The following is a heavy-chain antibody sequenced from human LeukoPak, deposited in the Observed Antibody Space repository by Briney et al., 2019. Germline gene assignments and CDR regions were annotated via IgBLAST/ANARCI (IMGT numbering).Heavy chain of an antibody. CDR2: INHSGST. CDR3: ARGGDYSSSWQVDY. CDR1: GGSFSGYY. J-gene: IGHJ4*02. V-gene: IGHV4-34*01. D-gene: IGHD6-13*01. Sequence: SETLSLTCAVYGGSFSGYYWSWIRQPPGKGLEWIGEINHSGSTNYNPSLKSRVTISVDTSKNQFSLKLSSVTAADTAVYYCARGGDYSSSWQVDYWGQGTLVTVSS.